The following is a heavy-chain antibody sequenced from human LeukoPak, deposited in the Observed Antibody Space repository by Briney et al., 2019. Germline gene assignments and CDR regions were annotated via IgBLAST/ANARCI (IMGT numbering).Heavy chain of an antibody. CDR3: ARRYSSGWYYFDY. CDR2: INHSGNT. J-gene: IGHJ4*02. D-gene: IGHD6-19*01. V-gene: IGHV4-34*01. CDR1: GGAFSGYY. Sequence: SETLSFTCAVHGGAFSGYYWNLIRQPPGKGLEYIGEINHSGNTHYNPSLKSRVTISVDTSKNQFSLKLSSVTAADTAVYYCARRYSSGWYYFDYWGEGTLVTVSS.